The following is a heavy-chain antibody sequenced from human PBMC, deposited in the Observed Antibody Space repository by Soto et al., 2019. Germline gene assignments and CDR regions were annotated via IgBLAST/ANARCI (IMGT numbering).Heavy chain of an antibody. CDR2: IIPIPGTA. CDR1: GGTVGSYA. V-gene: IGHV1-69*01. J-gene: IGHJ6*02. D-gene: IGHD2-2*01. CDR3: ARSQGSSTSLEIYYYYYYGMDV. Sequence: QVQLVQSGAEVKKPGSSVKVSCKASGGTVGSYAISWVRQAPGQGLEWMGGIIPIPGTANYAQNFQGRVTIAADESSSTAYMELSSLRSEDTAVYYCARSQGSSTSLEIYYYYYYGMDVWGQGSTVTVSS.